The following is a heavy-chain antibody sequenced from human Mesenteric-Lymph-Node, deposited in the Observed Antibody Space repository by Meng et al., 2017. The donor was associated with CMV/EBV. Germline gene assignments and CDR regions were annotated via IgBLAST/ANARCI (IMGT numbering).Heavy chain of an antibody. V-gene: IGHV1-2*06. Sequence: QVRLVQSGAEVKKPGASVSVSCKASGYTFIDYYINWVRQAPGQGLEWMGRINPKTGGRSYAQNFQGRVTMTRDTSINTAYMEVNRLNSDDTAMYYCARDRDTDWYSPFDYWGPGTLVTVSS. D-gene: IGHD3-9*01. CDR3: ARDRDTDWYSPFDY. CDR2: INPKTGGR. CDR1: GYTFIDYY. J-gene: IGHJ4*02.